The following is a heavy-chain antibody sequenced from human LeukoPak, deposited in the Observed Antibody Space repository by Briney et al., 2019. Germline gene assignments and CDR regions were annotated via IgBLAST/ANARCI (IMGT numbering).Heavy chain of an antibody. CDR3: ASDSSRGGYAAMVFVSDY. V-gene: IGHV4-39*07. CDR1: GGSISSSSYY. CDR2: IYYSGST. J-gene: IGHJ4*02. D-gene: IGHD5-18*01. Sequence: SETLSLTYTVSGGSISSSSYYWGWIRQPPGKGLEWIGSIYYSGSTYYNPSLKSRVTISVDTSKNQFSLKLSSVTAADTAVYYCASDSSRGGYAAMVFVSDYWGQGTLVTVSS.